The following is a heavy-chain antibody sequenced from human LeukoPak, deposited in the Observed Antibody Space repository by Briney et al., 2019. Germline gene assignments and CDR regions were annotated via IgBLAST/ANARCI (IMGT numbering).Heavy chain of an antibody. CDR3: ARGGPFQWELLVY. V-gene: IGHV3-64*01. Sequence: GGCLRLSCAASGFTFSSYAMHWVRQAPGKGLEYVSVIISNGGSTYYANSVKGRFTISRDNSKNTLYLQMGSLRAEDMAVYYCARGGPFQWELLVYWGQGTLVTVSS. CDR2: IISNGGST. CDR1: GFTFSSYA. J-gene: IGHJ4*02. D-gene: IGHD1-26*01.